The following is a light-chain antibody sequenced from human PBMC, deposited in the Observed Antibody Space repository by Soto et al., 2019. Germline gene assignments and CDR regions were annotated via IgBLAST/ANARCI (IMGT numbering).Light chain of an antibody. Sequence: QSVLTQPPSVSGSPGQSVTISCTGTSSDVGSYNRVSWYQQPPGTAPKLMIYEVSNRPSGVPDRFSGSKSGNTASLTISGLQAEDEADYYCSSYTTSNTWLFGGGTKLTVL. J-gene: IGLJ3*02. CDR3: SSYTTSNTWL. CDR2: EVS. CDR1: SSDVGSYNR. V-gene: IGLV2-18*02.